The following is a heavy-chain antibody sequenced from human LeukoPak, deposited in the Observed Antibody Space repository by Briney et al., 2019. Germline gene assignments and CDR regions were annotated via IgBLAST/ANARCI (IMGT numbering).Heavy chain of an antibody. D-gene: IGHD1-26*01. CDR1: GFTFSTYN. CDR2: ISSSSTTI. V-gene: IGHV3-48*04. CDR3: ARDRQVGAMGYFDY. J-gene: IGHJ4*02. Sequence: GGSLRLSCAASGFTFSTYNMNWVRQAPGKGLEWVSYISSSSTTIYYADSVKGRFTISRDNAKNSLFLQMTSLRAEDTAMYYCARDRQVGAMGYFDYWGQGTLVTVSS.